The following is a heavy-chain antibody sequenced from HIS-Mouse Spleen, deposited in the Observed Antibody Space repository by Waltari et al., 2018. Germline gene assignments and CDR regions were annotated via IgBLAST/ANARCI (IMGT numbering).Heavy chain of an antibody. J-gene: IGHJ2*01. V-gene: IGHV4-39*07. Sequence: QLQLQESGPGLVKPSETLSLTCTVSGGSISSSSYYWGWIRQPPGTGLEWIGSIYYSGSTYYNPSLKSRVTISVDTSKNQVSLKLSSVTAADTAVYYCAREIPYSSSWYDWYFDLWGRGTLVTVSS. CDR2: IYYSGST. CDR1: GGSISSSSYY. CDR3: AREIPYSSSWYDWYFDL. D-gene: IGHD6-13*01.